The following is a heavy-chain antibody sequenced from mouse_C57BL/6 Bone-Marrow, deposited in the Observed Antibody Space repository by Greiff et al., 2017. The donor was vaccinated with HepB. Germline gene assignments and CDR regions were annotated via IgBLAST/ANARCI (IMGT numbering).Heavy chain of an antibody. V-gene: IGHV1-42*01. D-gene: IGHD1-1*01. CDR3: ARSLITTVVATPHWYFDV. CDR1: GYSFTGYY. Sequence: VQLQQSGPELVKPGASVKISCKASGYSFTGYYMNWVKQSPEKSLEWIGEINPSTGGTTYNQKFKAKATLTVDKSSSTAYMQLKSLTSEDSAVYYCARSLITTVVATPHWYFDVWGTGTTVTVSS. J-gene: IGHJ1*03. CDR2: INPSTGGT.